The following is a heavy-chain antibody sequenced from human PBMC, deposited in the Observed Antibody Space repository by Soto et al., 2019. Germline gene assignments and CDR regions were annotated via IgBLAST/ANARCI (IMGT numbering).Heavy chain of an antibody. J-gene: IGHJ4*02. CDR2: IYDSGST. Sequence: QVQLQESGPGLVKSSETLSLTCTVSGDSVTSDKHYWSWIRQPPGKGLEWIGYIYDSGSTTPSLKSRGTFSLDTYRNQFSVSLTSVTAADTAVYYCAALKRIVAADYWGQGTLAIVSS. V-gene: IGHV4-61*01. CDR3: AALKRIVAADY. CDR1: GDSVTSDKHY. D-gene: IGHD3-16*02.